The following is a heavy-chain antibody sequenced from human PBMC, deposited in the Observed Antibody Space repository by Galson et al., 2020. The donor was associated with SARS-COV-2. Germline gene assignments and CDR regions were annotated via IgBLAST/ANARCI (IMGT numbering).Heavy chain of an antibody. CDR2: VSHDGKIQ. CDR1: GFTFTNYA. J-gene: IGHJ3*02. V-gene: IGHV3-30*04. Sequence: GGSLRLSCAASGFTFTNYAMHWVRQAPGKGLEWLTVVSHDGKIQVYADSVKGRFTISRDNSGNMVFLQIVSLRPDDTALYYCTRDVSGGASDIWGQGTMVTVSS. CDR3: TRDVSGGASDI. D-gene: IGHD1-26*01.